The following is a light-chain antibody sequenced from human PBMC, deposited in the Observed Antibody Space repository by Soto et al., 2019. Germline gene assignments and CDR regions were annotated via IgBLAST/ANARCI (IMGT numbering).Light chain of an antibody. V-gene: IGKV3-15*01. CDR1: QSVSSN. CDR3: QQYNNWLRT. J-gene: IGKJ1*01. CDR2: GAS. Sequence: EIVMTQSPATLSVSPGERATLSCRASQSVSSNLAWYQQKPGQAPRLLIYGASTRATGIPAMFSGSGSGTDSTLTISSLQSEDFAVYYCQQYNNWLRTFGHRTKVDI.